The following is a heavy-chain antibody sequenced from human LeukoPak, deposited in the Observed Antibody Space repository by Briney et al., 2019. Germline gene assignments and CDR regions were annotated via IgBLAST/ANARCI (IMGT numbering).Heavy chain of an antibody. D-gene: IGHD3-9*01. CDR3: ARGGVRHYDILTGHYIS. CDR1: GYTFTSYD. J-gene: IGHJ4*02. Sequence: ASVKVSCKASGYTFTSYDINWVRQATGQGLEWMGWMNPNSGNTGYAQKFQGRVTMTRNTSISTAYMELSSLRSEDTAVYYCARGGVRHYDILTGHYISWGQGTLVTVSS. CDR2: MNPNSGNT. V-gene: IGHV1-8*01.